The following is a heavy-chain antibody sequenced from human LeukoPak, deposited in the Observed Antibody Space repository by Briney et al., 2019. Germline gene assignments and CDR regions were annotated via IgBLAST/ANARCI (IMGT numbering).Heavy chain of an antibody. CDR2: IKEDGSEK. D-gene: IGHD4-11*01. V-gene: IGHV3-7*01. Sequence: PGGSLRRSGTASGFTFSRYWWSWVRQVPGKGRKFGANIKEDGSEKSYVGVVKGRFTISSDNVKNSVSLQMNSLRVEDTAVYYCARDPGYSEFDVWGQGIMVIVSS. CDR1: GFTFSRYW. J-gene: IGHJ3*01. CDR3: ARDPGYSEFDV.